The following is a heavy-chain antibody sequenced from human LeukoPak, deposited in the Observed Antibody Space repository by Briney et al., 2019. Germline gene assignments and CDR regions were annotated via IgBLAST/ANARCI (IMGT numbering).Heavy chain of an antibody. V-gene: IGHV1-69*01. CDR3: ALGSRGVMTDWFDP. J-gene: IGHJ5*02. D-gene: IGHD3-10*01. Sequence: SVKVSCKASGGTFNNYAISWVRQAPGQGLEWKGGIIPMFGTANYAQKYQGRVTITADESTSTAHIELSSLRSEDTAMYYCALGSRGVMTDWFDPWGQGTLVTVSS. CDR2: IIPMFGTA. CDR1: GGTFNNYA.